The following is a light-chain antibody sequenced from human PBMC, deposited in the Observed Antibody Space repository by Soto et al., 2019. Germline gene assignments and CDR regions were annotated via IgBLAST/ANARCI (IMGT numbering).Light chain of an antibody. CDR3: SSYTSSSTPNWV. CDR2: VVS. Sequence: QSALTQPASVSGSPGQSITISCTGTSSDVGGYNYVSWYQQHPGKAPKLMIYVVSNRPSGVSNRFSGSKSGNTASLTISGLQAEDEADYYCSSYTSSSTPNWVFGGGTKLTVL. J-gene: IGLJ3*02. V-gene: IGLV2-14*01. CDR1: SSDVGGYNY.